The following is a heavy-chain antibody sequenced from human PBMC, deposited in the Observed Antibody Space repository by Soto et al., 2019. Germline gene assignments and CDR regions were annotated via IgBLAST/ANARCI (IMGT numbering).Heavy chain of an antibody. J-gene: IGHJ4*02. CDR2: INPNSGGT. Sequence: ASVKVSCKASGYTFTGYYMHWVRQAPGQGLEWMGWINPNSGGTSYAQKFQGWVTMTRDTSISTAYMELSRLRSDDTAVYYCARADYEGNYDYWGQGTLVTVSS. CDR1: GYTFTGYY. V-gene: IGHV1-2*04. CDR3: ARADYEGNYDY. D-gene: IGHD4-17*01.